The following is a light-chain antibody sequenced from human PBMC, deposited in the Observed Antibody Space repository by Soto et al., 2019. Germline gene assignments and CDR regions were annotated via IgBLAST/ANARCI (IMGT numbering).Light chain of an antibody. CDR1: QNVGSY. Sequence: EIVLTQSPATLSLSPGERATLSYRASQNVGSYLAWYQQKPGQAPRLLIYDASNRATGIPARFSGSGSGTDFTLTITSLEPEDFAVYYCQQRGNWPLTFGGGTKLEIK. CDR3: QQRGNWPLT. V-gene: IGKV3-11*01. CDR2: DAS. J-gene: IGKJ4*01.